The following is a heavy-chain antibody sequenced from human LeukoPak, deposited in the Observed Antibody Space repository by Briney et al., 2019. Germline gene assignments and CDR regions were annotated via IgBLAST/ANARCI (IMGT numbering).Heavy chain of an antibody. CDR3: ARGFGYSFGYIGY. D-gene: IGHD5-18*01. Sequence: PSETLSLTCTVSGGPIHTYYWNWIRQPPGKGLEWIAYISYSGNSNYNPSLKSRVSISVDTSKSRFSLKLSSVTAADTAVYYCARGFGYSFGYIGYWGQGTLVTVSS. CDR1: GGPIHTYY. V-gene: IGHV4-59*01. J-gene: IGHJ4*02. CDR2: ISYSGNS.